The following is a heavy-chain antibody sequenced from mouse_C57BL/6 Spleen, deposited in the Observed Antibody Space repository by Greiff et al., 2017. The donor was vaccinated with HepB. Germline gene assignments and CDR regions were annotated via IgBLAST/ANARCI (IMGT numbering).Heavy chain of an antibody. CDR3: ACPPLYSGGAMDY. CDR2: IYPGSGST. V-gene: IGHV1-55*01. CDR1: GYTFTSYW. D-gene: IGHD2-1*01. Sequence: QVQLQQSGAELVKPGASVKMSCKASGYTFTSYWITWVKQRPGQGLEWIGDIYPGSGSTNYNEKFKSKATLTVDTSSSTAYMQLSSLTSEDSAVYSGACPPLYSGGAMDYWGQGTSVTVSS. J-gene: IGHJ4*01.